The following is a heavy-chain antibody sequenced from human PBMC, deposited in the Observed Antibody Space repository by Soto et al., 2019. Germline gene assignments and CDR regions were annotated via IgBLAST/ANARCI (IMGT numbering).Heavy chain of an antibody. CDR2: ISGSGGST. V-gene: IGHV3-23*01. CDR1: GFTFSSYA. Sequence: GGSLRLSCAASGFTFSSYAMSWVRQAPGKGLEWVSAISGSGGSTYYADSVKGRFTISRDNSKNTLYMQMNSLRAEDTAVYYCAKDIRVYCSSTSCYTGRYYYYGMDVWGQGTTVTVSS. D-gene: IGHD2-2*02. J-gene: IGHJ6*02. CDR3: AKDIRVYCSSTSCYTGRYYYYGMDV.